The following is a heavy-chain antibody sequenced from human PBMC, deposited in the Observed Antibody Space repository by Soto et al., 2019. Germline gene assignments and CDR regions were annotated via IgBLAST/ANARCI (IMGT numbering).Heavy chain of an antibody. CDR2: IKQDGGEK. J-gene: IGHJ6*02. CDR3: ARVPLGAARLLDYYYGMDV. CDR1: GFTFSSYW. Sequence: PGGSLRLSCAAPGFTFSSYWMSWVRQAPGKGLEWVANIKQDGGEKYYVDSVKGRFTISRDNAKNSLYLQMNSLRAEDTAVYYCARVPLGAARLLDYYYGMDVWGQGTTVTVSS. V-gene: IGHV3-7*05. D-gene: IGHD6-6*01.